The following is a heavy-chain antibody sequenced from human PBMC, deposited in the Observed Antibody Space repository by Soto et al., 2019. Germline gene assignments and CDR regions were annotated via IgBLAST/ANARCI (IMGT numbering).Heavy chain of an antibody. CDR3: ARQISFVCDS. CDR1: GYKLGSAW. Sequence: GESLKISCEGAGYKLGSAWIGWVRRKPGKGLEWMGIIKPGTSDIRYSPSFRGQVTISADEAANTAFLQWSSLKTSDTAIDYCARQISFVCDSWGQGTLVTVSS. J-gene: IGHJ4*02. V-gene: IGHV5-51*01. D-gene: IGHD3-16*01. CDR2: IKPGTSDI.